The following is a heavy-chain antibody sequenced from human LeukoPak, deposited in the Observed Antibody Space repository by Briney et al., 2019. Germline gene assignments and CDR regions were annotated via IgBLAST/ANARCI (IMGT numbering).Heavy chain of an antibody. CDR2: MHYSGSA. CDR3: ARVLSGSESLYYFDY. CDR1: GGSISSADHY. V-gene: IGHV4-30-4*01. Sequence: PSQTLSLTCTVSGGSISSADHYWNWIRQPPGKGLEWIGYMHYSGSAYYNPSLKRRVTISVDTSKSQFSLKLSSVTAADTAVYYCARVLSGSESLYYFDYWGQGTLVTASS. J-gene: IGHJ4*02. D-gene: IGHD3-10*01.